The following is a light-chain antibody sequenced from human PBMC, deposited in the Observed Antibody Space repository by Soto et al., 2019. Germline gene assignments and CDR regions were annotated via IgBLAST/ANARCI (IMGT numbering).Light chain of an antibody. Sequence: QSVLTQPPSASGSHGQSVTLSCTGTSSDVGGYNYVSWYQQHPGKAPKLMIYDVSNRPSGVSNRFSGSKSGNTASLTISGLQPEDEADYYCCSYTTSNTRQIVFGTGTKVTVL. CDR3: CSYTTSNTRQIV. J-gene: IGLJ1*01. CDR2: DVS. CDR1: SSDVGGYNY. V-gene: IGLV2-14*01.